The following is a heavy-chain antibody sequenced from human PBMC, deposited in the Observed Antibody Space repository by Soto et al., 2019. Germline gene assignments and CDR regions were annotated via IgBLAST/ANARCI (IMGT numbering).Heavy chain of an antibody. D-gene: IGHD6-13*01. V-gene: IGHV3-48*02. J-gene: IGHJ6*02. Sequence: EVQLVESGGGLVQPGGSLRLSCAASGFTLSSYNMNWVRQAPGKGLEWVSYISGSSDTIYYADSVKGRFTISRDNAKNSLYLQMDSLRDEDTAVYYCERDHGGSTWFVGIYYYFGVDVWGQGTTVTVSS. CDR1: GFTLSSYN. CDR2: ISGSSDTI. CDR3: ERDHGGSTWFVGIYYYFGVDV.